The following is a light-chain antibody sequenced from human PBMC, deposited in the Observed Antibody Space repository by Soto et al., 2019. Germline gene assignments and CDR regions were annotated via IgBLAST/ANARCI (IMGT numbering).Light chain of an antibody. V-gene: IGLV2-14*01. CDR3: SSYTSSSTPAV. CDR2: EVS. J-gene: IGLJ2*01. Sequence: QSALTQPASVSGSPGQSITISCTGTSSDVGGYNYVSWYQQHPGKAPKLMIYEVSNRPSGVSNLFSGAKSGNTATLTISGLQAEDEADYYCSSYTSSSTPAVFGGGIKVTAL. CDR1: SSDVGGYNY.